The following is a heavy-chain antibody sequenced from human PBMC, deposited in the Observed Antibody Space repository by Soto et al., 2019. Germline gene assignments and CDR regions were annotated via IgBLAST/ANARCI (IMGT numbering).Heavy chain of an antibody. D-gene: IGHD6-6*01. CDR3: AKDRTSSIAARIYYYYGMDV. V-gene: IGHV3-43*01. Sequence: GGSLRLSCAASGFTFDDYTMHWVRQAPGKGLEWVSLISWDGGSTYYADSVKGRFTISRDNSKNSLYLQMNSLRTEDTALYYCAKDRTSSIAARIYYYYGMDVWGQGTTVTVSS. J-gene: IGHJ6*02. CDR1: GFTFDDYT. CDR2: ISWDGGST.